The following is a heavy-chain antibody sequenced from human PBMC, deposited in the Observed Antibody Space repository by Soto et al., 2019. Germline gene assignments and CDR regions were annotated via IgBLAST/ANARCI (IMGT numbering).Heavy chain of an antibody. CDR1: GGSISSGDYY. CDR2: IYYSGST. CDR3: ARHRIAASPYFDY. D-gene: IGHD6-13*01. V-gene: IGHV4-30-4*01. Sequence: SETLSLTCTVSGGSISSGDYYWSWIRQPPGKGLEWIGYIYYSGSTYYNPSLKSRVTISVDTSKNQFSLKLSSVTAADTAVYYCARHRIAASPYFDYWGQGTLVTVSS. J-gene: IGHJ4*02.